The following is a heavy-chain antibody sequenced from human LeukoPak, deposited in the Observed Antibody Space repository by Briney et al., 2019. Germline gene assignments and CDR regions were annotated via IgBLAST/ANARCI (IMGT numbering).Heavy chain of an antibody. V-gene: IGHV4-34*01. CDR1: GGSFSGYY. CDR3: ARGSRVDY. Sequence: SETLSLTCAVYGGSFSGYYWSWIRQPPGKGLEWIGEINHSGSTNYNPSLKSRVTISVDTSENQFSLKLSSVTAADTAVYYCARGSRVDYWGQGTLVTVSS. CDR2: INHSGST. J-gene: IGHJ4*02.